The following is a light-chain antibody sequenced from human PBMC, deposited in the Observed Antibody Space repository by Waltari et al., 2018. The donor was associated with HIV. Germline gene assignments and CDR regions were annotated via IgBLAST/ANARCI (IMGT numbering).Light chain of an antibody. J-gene: IGLJ2*01. CDR2: QDN. CDR1: KLAGSF. Sequence: SYELTQAPSLSVSPGQTASITCSGDKLAGSFASWYAQKTGQVPLLVIYQDNRRSSGIPGRFSGSHSGNAATLTISGTQAMDEADYFCQAWNSRTAWVIFGGGTKLTVV. V-gene: IGLV3-1*01. CDR3: QAWNSRTAWVI.